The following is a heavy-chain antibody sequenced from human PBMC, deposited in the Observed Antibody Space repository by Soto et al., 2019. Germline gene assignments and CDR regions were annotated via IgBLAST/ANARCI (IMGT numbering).Heavy chain of an antibody. J-gene: IGHJ4*02. D-gene: IGHD3-22*01. CDR3: ARGHRSSGKIFDS. Sequence: EVLLVESGGGLVKPGGSVRLSCAASGFTFSNAWMSWVRQAPGKGLEWVGRIKSKSAGGTSEYDAPVKDRVTISRDDSKNTLYLQMNSLKIEDTAVYYCARGHRSSGKIFDSWGQGTLVTVSS. CDR1: GFTFSNAW. CDR2: IKSKSAGGTS. V-gene: IGHV3-15*01.